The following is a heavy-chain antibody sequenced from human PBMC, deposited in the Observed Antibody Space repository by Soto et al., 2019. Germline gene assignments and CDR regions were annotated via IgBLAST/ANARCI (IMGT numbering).Heavy chain of an antibody. D-gene: IGHD3-3*02. V-gene: IGHV5-51*01. CDR3: ARQLSHICDS. J-gene: IGHJ4*02. Sequence: ESLKISCKGVGYKFGSAWIGWVRQMPGKGLEWMGIIKPGTSDIRYSPSCRGHVTISADEAVSTAYLQWSSLKASDTAMYYCARQLSHICDSWGQGTLVTVSS. CDR2: IKPGTSDI. CDR1: GYKFGSAW.